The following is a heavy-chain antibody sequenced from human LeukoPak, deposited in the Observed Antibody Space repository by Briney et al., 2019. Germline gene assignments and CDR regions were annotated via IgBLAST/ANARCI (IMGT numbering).Heavy chain of an antibody. CDR3: ARGGWEHYFDY. V-gene: IGHV4-39*07. J-gene: IGHJ4*02. CDR1: DDSVTSSLYY. CDR2: MSYGGNT. D-gene: IGHD4-23*01. Sequence: SGTLSLTCAVSDDSVTSSLYYWVWIRQPPGKGLEWIGSMSYGGNTLYKSALKSRLTISIDTSKNLFSLRLISVTAADTAIYYCARGGWEHYFDYWGQGSPVTVSS.